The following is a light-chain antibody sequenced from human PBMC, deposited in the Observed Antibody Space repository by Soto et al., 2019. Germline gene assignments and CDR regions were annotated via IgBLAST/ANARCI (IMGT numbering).Light chain of an antibody. V-gene: IGLV2-8*01. J-gene: IGLJ1*01. CDR2: EVT. Sequence: QSALTQPPSASGSPGQSVTISCTGTSSDIGDYNYVSWYQQHPGKAPKLMIYEVTKRPSGVPDRFSGSKSGNTASLTVSGLQPEDEADYYCCSYTGSNTPYVFGTGTKLTVL. CDR3: CSYTGSNTPYV. CDR1: SSDIGDYNY.